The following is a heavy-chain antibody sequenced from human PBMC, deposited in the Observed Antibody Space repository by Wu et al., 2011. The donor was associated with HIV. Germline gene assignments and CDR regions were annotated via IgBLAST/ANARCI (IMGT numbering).Heavy chain of an antibody. CDR1: GYTFSDYY. CDR2: VDPEDGET. V-gene: IGHV1-69-2*01. D-gene: IGHD6-13*01. J-gene: IGHJ4*02. Sequence: EVQLVQSGAEVKKPGATVKISCKVSGYTFSDYYIHWVQQAPGKGLEWMGFVDPEDGETIYAGKFQGRVTITADTSTDTTYMELSSLRSEDTAVYYCARDGRQQLVWFDYWGQGTLVTVSS. CDR3: ARDGRQQLVWFDY.